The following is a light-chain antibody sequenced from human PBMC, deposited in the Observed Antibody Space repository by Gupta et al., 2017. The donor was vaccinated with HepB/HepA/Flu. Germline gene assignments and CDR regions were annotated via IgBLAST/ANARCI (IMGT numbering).Light chain of an antibody. Sequence: QSVLTQPPSVSAAPGQKVTISCSGTSSNIGTNYVSWYQQVPGTAPKRRIFENNKRPSGIPDRVSGSKSGTYDTLGITGLQTGDEADDDCVTWDNNLRGLFGGGTKLTVL. CDR2: ENN. J-gene: IGLJ2*01. V-gene: IGLV1-51*02. CDR1: SSNIGTNY. CDR3: VTWDNNLRGL.